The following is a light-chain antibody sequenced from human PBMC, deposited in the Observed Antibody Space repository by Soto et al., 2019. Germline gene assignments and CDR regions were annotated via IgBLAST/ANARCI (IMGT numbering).Light chain of an antibody. CDR1: RDIDKY. Sequence: DIQMTQSPSSLSASVGDRVSITCQASRDIDKYLNWYQQKPGEAPKLLIYDASNLETGVPSRFSASGSGTDFTLSISRLQPEDFATYYCHQYDNFPYTFGQGTKLEI. J-gene: IGKJ2*01. CDR2: DAS. CDR3: HQYDNFPYT. V-gene: IGKV1-33*01.